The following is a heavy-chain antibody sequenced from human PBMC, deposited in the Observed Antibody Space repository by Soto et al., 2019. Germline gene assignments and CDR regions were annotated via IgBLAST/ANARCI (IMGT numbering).Heavy chain of an antibody. CDR1: GYTLTSYG. D-gene: IGHD3-10*01. CDR2: ISAYNGNT. V-gene: IGHV1-18*01. J-gene: IGHJ4*02. CDR3: ARGAYCYSSASSPIGY. Sequence: QVQLVQSGAEVKKPGASVKVSCQASGYTLTSYGISWVRQAPGQGLEWMGCISAYNGNTNYAQKLQGSVTMTTDTSTSTAYMELRSLRSNHTAVYYYARGAYCYSSASSPIGYWGQGTLVTVSS.